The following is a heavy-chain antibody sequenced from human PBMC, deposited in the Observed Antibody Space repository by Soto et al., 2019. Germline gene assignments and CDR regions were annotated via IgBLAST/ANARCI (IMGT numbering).Heavy chain of an antibody. V-gene: IGHV4-59*01. CDR1: GGSISSYY. Sequence: PSETLSLTCTVSGGSISSYYWSWIRQPPGKGLEWIGYIYYSGSTNYNPSLKSRVTISVDTSKNQFSLKLSSVTAADTAVYYCARGPTYYDFWSGPRYYYGMDVWGQGTTVTVSS. D-gene: IGHD3-3*01. CDR3: ARGPTYYDFWSGPRYYYGMDV. CDR2: IYYSGST. J-gene: IGHJ6*02.